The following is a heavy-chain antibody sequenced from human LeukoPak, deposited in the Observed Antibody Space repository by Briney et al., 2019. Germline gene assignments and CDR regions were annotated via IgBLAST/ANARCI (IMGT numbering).Heavy chain of an antibody. J-gene: IGHJ3*02. V-gene: IGHV3-53*01. D-gene: IGHD5-12*01. CDR2: LYSGGTT. Sequence: GGSLRLSCAASDFTVSGNYMSWVRQAPGKGLEWLSVLYSGGTTYYADSVKGRFTISRDNSKNTLYLQMNSLRAEDTAVYYCARDRGYRAFDIWGQGTMVTVS. CDR3: ARDRGYRAFDI. CDR1: DFTVSGNY.